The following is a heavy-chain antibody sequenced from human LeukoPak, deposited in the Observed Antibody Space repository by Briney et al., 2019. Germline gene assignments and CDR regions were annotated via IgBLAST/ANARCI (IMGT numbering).Heavy chain of an antibody. CDR1: GFTFSSYA. CDR2: ISYDGSNK. V-gene: IGHV3-30-3*01. Sequence: GGSLRLSCAASGFTFSSYAMPWVRQAPGKGLEWVAVISYDGSNKYYADSVKGRFTISRDNSKNTLYLQMNSLRAEDTAVYYCARDQRSRDGYNYFSHWGQGTLVTVSS. D-gene: IGHD5-24*01. J-gene: IGHJ1*01. CDR3: ARDQRSRDGYNYFSH.